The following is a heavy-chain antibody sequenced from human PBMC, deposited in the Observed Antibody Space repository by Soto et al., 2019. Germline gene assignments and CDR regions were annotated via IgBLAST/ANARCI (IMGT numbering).Heavy chain of an antibody. CDR3: ARDPEVYYDSSGYFGGGTLDY. V-gene: IGHV3-7*01. CDR1: GFTFSSYW. J-gene: IGHJ4*02. Sequence: PGGSLRLSCAASGFTFSSYWMSWVRQAPGKGLEWVANIKQDGSEKYYVDSVKGRFTISRDNAKNSLYLQMNSLRAEDTAVYYCARDPEVYYDSSGYFGGGTLDYWGQGTLVTVSS. CDR2: IKQDGSEK. D-gene: IGHD3-22*01.